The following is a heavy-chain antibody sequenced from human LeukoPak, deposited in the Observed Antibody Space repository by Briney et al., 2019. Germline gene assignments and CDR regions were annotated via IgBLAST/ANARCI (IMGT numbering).Heavy chain of an antibody. J-gene: IGHJ4*02. Sequence: GGSLRLSCAASGFTFSSYGMSWVRQAPGKGLEWVSAISGTGGSTYYADSVKGRFTISRDNSKNTLYLQMNSLRAEDTAAYYCARGPSGYHNTGGQGTLVTVSS. D-gene: IGHD5-12*01. CDR3: ARGPSGYHNT. V-gene: IGHV3-23*01. CDR1: GFTFSSYG. CDR2: ISGTGGST.